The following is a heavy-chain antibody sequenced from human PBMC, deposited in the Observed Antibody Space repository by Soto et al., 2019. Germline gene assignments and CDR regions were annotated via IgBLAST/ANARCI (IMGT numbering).Heavy chain of an antibody. V-gene: IGHV4-59*08. J-gene: IGHJ4*02. D-gene: IGHD2-15*01. CDR2: IYYSGST. CDR3: ARHRPYSSPFYFDS. Sequence: SETLSLTCTVSGGSISNYYWSWIRQPPAKGLEWIGYIYYSGSTNYNPSLKSRVTISVDSSKNQFSLRLSSVTAADTAVYYCARHRPYSSPFYFDSWGQGTLVTVSS. CDR1: GGSISNYY.